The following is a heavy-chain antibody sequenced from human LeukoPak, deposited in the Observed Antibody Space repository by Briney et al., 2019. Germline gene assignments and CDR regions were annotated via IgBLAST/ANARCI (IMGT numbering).Heavy chain of an antibody. J-gene: IGHJ4*02. CDR1: GGSLSGYY. V-gene: IGHV4-34*01. D-gene: IGHD6-19*01. CDR2: INHSGST. CDR3: ARGRIAVAGTLVDY. Sequence: SETLSLTCAVYGGSLSGYYWSWIRQPPGKGLEWIGEINHSGSTNYNPSLKSRVTISVDTSKNQFSLKLSSVTAADTAVYYCARGRIAVAGTLVDYWGQGTLVTVSS.